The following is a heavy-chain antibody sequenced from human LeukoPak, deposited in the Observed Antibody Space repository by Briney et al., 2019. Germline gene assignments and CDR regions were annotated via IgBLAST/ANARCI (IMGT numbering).Heavy chain of an antibody. Sequence: PGGSLRLSCAASGFTFSTYGMHWVRQAPGKGLEWVAVIWYDGSNKYYADSVKGRCTISRDNSKNTLYLQMNSLRAEDTALYYCARDFGTAAYCSGVRCYGAFDIWGQGTMVTVSS. D-gene: IGHD2-15*01. J-gene: IGHJ3*02. V-gene: IGHV3-33*01. CDR2: IWYDGSNK. CDR3: ARDFGTAAYCSGVRCYGAFDI. CDR1: GFTFSTYG.